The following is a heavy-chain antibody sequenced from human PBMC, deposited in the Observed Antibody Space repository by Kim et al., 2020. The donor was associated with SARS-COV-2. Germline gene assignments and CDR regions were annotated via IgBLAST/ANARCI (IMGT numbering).Heavy chain of an antibody. CDR3: ARLIPYYYGSGSFWDV. D-gene: IGHD3-10*01. J-gene: IGHJ6*02. CDR2: ISSSSSYI. V-gene: IGHV3-21*01. CDR1: GFTFSSYS. Sequence: GGSLRLSCAASGFTFSSYSMNWVRQAPGKGLEWVSSISSSSSYIYYADSVKGRFTISRDNAKNSLYLQMNSLRAEDTAVYYCARLIPYYYGSGSFWDVWGQGTTVTVSS.